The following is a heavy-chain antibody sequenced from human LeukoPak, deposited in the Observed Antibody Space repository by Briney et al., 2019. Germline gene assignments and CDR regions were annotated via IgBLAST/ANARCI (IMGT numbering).Heavy chain of an antibody. Sequence: SETLSLTCTVSGGSISSGSYYWSWIRQPAGKGVEWIGRIYTSGSTNYNPSLRSRVTVSIDTSKNQFSLKLSSVTAADTAVYYCARENSSGWVIYWGEGTLVTVSS. D-gene: IGHD6-19*01. J-gene: IGHJ4*02. CDR3: ARENSSGWVIY. V-gene: IGHV4-61*02. CDR1: GGSISSGSYY. CDR2: IYTSGST.